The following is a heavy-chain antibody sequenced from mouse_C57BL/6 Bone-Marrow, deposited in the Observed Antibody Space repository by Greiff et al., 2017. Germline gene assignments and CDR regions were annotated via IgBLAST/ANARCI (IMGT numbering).Heavy chain of an antibody. CDR2: IDPENGDT. D-gene: IGHD1-1*01. Sequence: VQLQQSGAELVRPGASVKLSCTASGFNIKDYYMHWVKQRPEQGLEWIGWIDPENGDTEYASKFQGKATITADTSSNTAYLQLSSLTSEDTAVYYCTTGLRSYFDYWGRGTTLTVSS. CDR1: GFNIKDYY. V-gene: IGHV14-4*01. J-gene: IGHJ2*01. CDR3: TTGLRSYFDY.